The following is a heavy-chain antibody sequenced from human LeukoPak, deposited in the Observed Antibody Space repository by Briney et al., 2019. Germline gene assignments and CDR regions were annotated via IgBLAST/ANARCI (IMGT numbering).Heavy chain of an antibody. J-gene: IGHJ4*02. CDR2: IYPGDSNT. CDR1: GYSFTSYW. V-gene: IGHV5-51*01. D-gene: IGHD6-13*01. CDR3: ARLAVSSIWSVYFDY. Sequence: GESLQISFKGSGYSFTSYWIGWGRQMPGKGVEGMGIIYPGDSNTRYSPSFQGQVTISADKSISTAYLQWSSLKASDTAMYYCARLAVSSIWSVYFDYWGQGTLVTVSS.